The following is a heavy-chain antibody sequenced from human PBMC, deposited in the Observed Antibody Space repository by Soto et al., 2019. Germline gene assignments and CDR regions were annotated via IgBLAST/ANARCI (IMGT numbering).Heavy chain of an antibody. CDR1: GYTFTGYY. V-gene: IGHV1-2*02. CDR2: INPNSGGT. D-gene: IGHD6-13*01. Sequence: GASVKVSCKASGYTFTGYYMHWVRQAPGQGLEWMGWINPNSGGTNYAQKFQGRVTMTRDTSISTAYMELSGLRSDDTAVYYCARDLGGGSSWYPKGLDYWGQGTLVTVSS. CDR3: ARDLGGGSSWYPKGLDY. J-gene: IGHJ4*02.